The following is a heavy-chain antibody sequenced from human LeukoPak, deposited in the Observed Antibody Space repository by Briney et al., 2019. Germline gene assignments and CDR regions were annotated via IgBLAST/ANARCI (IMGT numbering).Heavy chain of an antibody. CDR1: GFTFSSYE. CDR2: ISSSGSSI. CDR3: ARLQEDYDFWSGSRAWFDP. V-gene: IGHV3-48*03. D-gene: IGHD3-3*01. J-gene: IGHJ5*02. Sequence: GGSPRLSCAASGFTFSSYEMNWVRQAPGKGLEWVSYISSSGSSISYADSVKGRFTISRDNAKNSLYLQMNSLRAEDTAVYYCARLQEDYDFWSGSRAWFDPWGQGTLVTVSS.